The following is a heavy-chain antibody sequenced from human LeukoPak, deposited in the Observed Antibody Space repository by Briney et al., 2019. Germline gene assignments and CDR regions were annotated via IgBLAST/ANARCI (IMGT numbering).Heavy chain of an antibody. CDR1: GGSIYSGDYY. Sequence: PSETLSLTCTVSGGSIYSGDYYWSWIRQPPGKGLEWIGYIYYSGNANYNPSLKSRVTISADTSKNQFSLKLSSVTAADTAVYFCARNKYDFWSGYSPNVWFDPWGQGTLVTVSS. CDR2: IYYSGNA. CDR3: ARNKYDFWSGYSPNVWFDP. V-gene: IGHV4-61*08. J-gene: IGHJ5*02. D-gene: IGHD3-3*01.